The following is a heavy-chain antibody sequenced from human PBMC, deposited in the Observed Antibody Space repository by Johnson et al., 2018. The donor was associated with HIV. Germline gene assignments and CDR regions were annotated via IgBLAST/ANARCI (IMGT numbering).Heavy chain of an antibody. CDR2: ISGSGGST. D-gene: IGHD6-13*01. CDR3: ASPLEAAAGPMDAFDI. J-gene: IGHJ3*02. V-gene: IGHV3-23*04. Sequence: VQLVESGGGLVQPGGSLRLSCTASGFSFSSYAMSWVRQAPGKGLEWVSTISGSGGSTYYADSVQGRFTISRDNSKNTLYLQMNSLRAEDTAVYYCASPLEAAAGPMDAFDIWGQGTMVTVSS. CDR1: GFSFSSYA.